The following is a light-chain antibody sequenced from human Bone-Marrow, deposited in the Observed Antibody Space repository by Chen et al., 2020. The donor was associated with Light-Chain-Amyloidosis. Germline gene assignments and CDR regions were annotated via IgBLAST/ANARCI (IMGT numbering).Light chain of an antibody. CDR2: DAS. V-gene: IGKV1-33*01. CDR3: QHYDDVPQFT. CDR1: QDIKTG. Sequence: DIQMTQSPSSLSASIGDRVTITCQASQDIKTGLNWYQQKPGTAPKLLIFDASSLETGVPSRFSGSGSGTDFTLTISNLYLEDAATYYCQHYDDVPQFTVGPGTKV. J-gene: IGKJ3*01.